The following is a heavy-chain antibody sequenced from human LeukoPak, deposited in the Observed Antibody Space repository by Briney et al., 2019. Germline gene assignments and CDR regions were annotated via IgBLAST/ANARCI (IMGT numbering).Heavy chain of an antibody. J-gene: IGHJ4*02. V-gene: IGHV4-39*01. CDR1: GGSISSSSYY. CDR3: ARVRVLWFGELLNYFDY. CDR2: IYYSGST. Sequence: PSETLSLTCTVSGGSISSSSYYWGWIRQPPGKGLEWIGSIYYSGSTYYNPSLKSRVTISVDTSKNQFSLKLSSVTAADTAVYYCARVRVLWFGELLNYFDYWGQGTLVTVSS. D-gene: IGHD3-10*01.